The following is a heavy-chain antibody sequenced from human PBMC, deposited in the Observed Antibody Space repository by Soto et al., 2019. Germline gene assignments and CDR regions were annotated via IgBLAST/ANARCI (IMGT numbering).Heavy chain of an antibody. CDR2: IYHSGST. V-gene: IGHV4-4*02. J-gene: IGHJ5*02. Sequence: PSETLSLTCAVSGGSISSSNWWSWVRQPPGKGLEWIGDIYHSGSTNYNPSLKSRVTISVDTSKNQFSLKLSSVTAADTAVYSCARDPYGSGPFDPWGQGTLVTVSS. CDR3: ARDPYGSGPFDP. CDR1: GGSISSSNW. D-gene: IGHD3-10*01.